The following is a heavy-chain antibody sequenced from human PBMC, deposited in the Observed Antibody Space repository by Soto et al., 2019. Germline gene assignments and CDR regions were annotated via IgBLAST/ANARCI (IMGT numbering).Heavy chain of an antibody. CDR2: IIPIFGTA. J-gene: IGHJ6*02. CDR3: ARIAAAGLVTPTYYGMDV. CDR1: GGTFSSYA. V-gene: IGHV1-69*01. Sequence: QVQLVQSGAEVKKPGSSVKVSCKASGGTFSSYAISWVRQAPGQGLEWMGGIIPIFGTANYAQKVQGRVTITADESTSTAYIELSSLRSEDTAVYYCARIAAAGLVTPTYYGMDVWGQGTTVTVSS. D-gene: IGHD6-13*01.